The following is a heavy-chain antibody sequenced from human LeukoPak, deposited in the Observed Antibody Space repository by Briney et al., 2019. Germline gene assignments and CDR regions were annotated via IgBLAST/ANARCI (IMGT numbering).Heavy chain of an antibody. V-gene: IGHV4-4*02. CDR1: GGSISSSNW. D-gene: IGHD3-10*01. Sequence: KPSGTLPLTCAVSGGSISSSNWWSWVRQPPGKGLEWIGEIYHSGSTNYNPSLKSRVTISVDKSKNQFSLKLSSVTAADTAVYYCARTMVRGVIYRFDIWGQGTMVTVSS. CDR2: IYHSGST. J-gene: IGHJ3*02. CDR3: ARTMVRGVIYRFDI.